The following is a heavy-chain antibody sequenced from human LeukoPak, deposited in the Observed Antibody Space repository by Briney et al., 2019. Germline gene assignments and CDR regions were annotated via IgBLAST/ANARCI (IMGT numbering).Heavy chain of an antibody. V-gene: IGHV1-46*01. CDR3: ARRNPVPDAFDI. J-gene: IGHJ3*02. CDR2: INPSGGST. CDR1: GYTFTSYY. Sequence: ASVKVSCKASGYTFTSYYMHWVRQAPGQGLEWMGIINPSGGSTSYAQKFQGRVTMARDMSTSTVYMELSSLRSEDTAVYYCARRNPVPDAFDIWGQGTMVTVSS.